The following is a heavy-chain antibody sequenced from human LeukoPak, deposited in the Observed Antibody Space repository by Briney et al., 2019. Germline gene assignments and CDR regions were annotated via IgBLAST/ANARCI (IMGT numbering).Heavy chain of an antibody. CDR1: GYTFTSYY. J-gene: IGHJ6*02. CDR3: ARAGPSYYYYYGMDV. CDR2: INPSGGST. Sequence: ASVKVSRTASGYTFTSYYMHWVRQAPGQGLEWMGIINPSGGSTSYAQKFQGRVTMTRDTSTSTVYMELSSLRSEDTAVYYCARAGPSYYYYYGMDVWGQGTTVTVSS. V-gene: IGHV1-46*01.